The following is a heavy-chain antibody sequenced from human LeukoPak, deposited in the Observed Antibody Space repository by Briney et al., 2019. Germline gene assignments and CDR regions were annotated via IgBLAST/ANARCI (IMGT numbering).Heavy chain of an antibody. CDR1: GYTLTSYD. D-gene: IGHD5-24*01. V-gene: IGHV1-8*01. CDR3: ARRNTIMEAGLDY. J-gene: IGHJ4*02. Sequence: ASVKVSCKASGYTLTSYDINWVRQATGQGLEWMGWMNPNSGNTGYAQRFQGRVTMTKNTSISTAFMELSSLRSEDTAVYYCARRNTIMEAGLDYWGQGTLVTVSS. CDR2: MNPNSGNT.